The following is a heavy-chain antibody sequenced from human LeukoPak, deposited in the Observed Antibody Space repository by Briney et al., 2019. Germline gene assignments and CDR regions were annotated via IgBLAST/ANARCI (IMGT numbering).Heavy chain of an antibody. D-gene: IGHD6-19*01. V-gene: IGHV3-30-3*01. J-gene: IGHJ4*02. Sequence: GRSLRLSCAASGFTFSSYAMHWVRQAPGKGLEWVAVISYDRSNKYYADSVKGRFTISRDNSKNTLYLQMNSLRAEDTAVYYCARDRLAVAELDYWGQGTLVTVSS. CDR3: ARDRLAVAELDY. CDR2: ISYDRSNK. CDR1: GFTFSSYA.